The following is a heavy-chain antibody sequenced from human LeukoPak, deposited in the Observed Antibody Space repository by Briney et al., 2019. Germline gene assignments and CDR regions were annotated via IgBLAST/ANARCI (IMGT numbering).Heavy chain of an antibody. J-gene: IGHJ4*02. CDR2: MYPDDSDT. CDR3: ARCPRGRGSSSPFIDY. V-gene: IGHV5-51*01. Sequence: GESLKISCKGAGYSFTSYWIGWVRQMPGKGLEWMGFMYPDDSDTRYSPSFQGQVTISADKSISTAYLQWSSLKASDTAMYYCARCPRGRGSSSPFIDYWGQGTLVTVSS. CDR1: GYSFTSYW. D-gene: IGHD6-6*01.